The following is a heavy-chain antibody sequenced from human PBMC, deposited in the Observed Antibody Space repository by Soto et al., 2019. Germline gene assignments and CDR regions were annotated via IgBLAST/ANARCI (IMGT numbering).Heavy chain of an antibody. CDR1: GGTFSIYT. D-gene: IGHD3-10*01. CDR2: IIAILGIA. Sequence: GASVKVSCKASGGTFSIYTISWVRQAPGQGLEWMGRIIAILGIANYAQKFQGRVTITTDKSTSTAYMELRSLRSDDTAVYYCAVYGSGIYFDYWGQGTLVTVSS. V-gene: IGHV1-69*02. J-gene: IGHJ4*02. CDR3: AVYGSGIYFDY.